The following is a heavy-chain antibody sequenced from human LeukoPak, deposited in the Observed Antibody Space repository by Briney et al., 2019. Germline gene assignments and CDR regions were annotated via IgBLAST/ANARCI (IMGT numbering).Heavy chain of an antibody. J-gene: IGHJ4*02. CDR3: ARDSYSGYDSTLTGGFDY. V-gene: IGHV3-21*01. CDR1: GFTFSSYS. D-gene: IGHD5-12*01. CDR2: ISSSSSYI. Sequence: PGGSLRLSCAASGFTFSSYSMNWVRQAPGKGLEWVSSISSSSSYIYYADSVKGRFTISRDNAKNSLYLQMNSLRAEDTAVYYCARDSYSGYDSTLTGGFDYWGQGTLVTVSS.